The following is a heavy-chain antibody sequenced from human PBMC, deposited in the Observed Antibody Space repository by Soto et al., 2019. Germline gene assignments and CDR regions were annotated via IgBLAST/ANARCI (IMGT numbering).Heavy chain of an antibody. V-gene: IGHV1-69*06. D-gene: IGHD3-3*01. CDR2: IVPNVGTV. J-gene: IGHJ4*02. CDR1: GGTFSSFINYP. CDR3: ARRDTSGFLRYFDN. Sequence: SVKVSCKSSGGTFSSFINYPINWVRQAPGQGLEWMGGIVPNVGTVNYAQKFRGKVTITADKSTGTAYMELSSLRSEDTALYYCARRDTSGFLRYFDNWGQGTQVTVYS.